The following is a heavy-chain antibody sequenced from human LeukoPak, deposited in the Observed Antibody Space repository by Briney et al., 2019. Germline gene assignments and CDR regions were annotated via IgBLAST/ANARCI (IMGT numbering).Heavy chain of an antibody. CDR1: GFTFSSYV. Sequence: GGSLRLSCSASGFTFSSYVMHSVRQAPGKGLEYVSVISSNGGSTYYADSVKGRFTISRDNSKNTLYLQMSSLRTEDTAVYYCGGSPDYWGQGTLVTVSS. D-gene: IGHD3-10*01. CDR2: ISSNGGST. J-gene: IGHJ4*02. V-gene: IGHV3-64D*06. CDR3: GGSPDY.